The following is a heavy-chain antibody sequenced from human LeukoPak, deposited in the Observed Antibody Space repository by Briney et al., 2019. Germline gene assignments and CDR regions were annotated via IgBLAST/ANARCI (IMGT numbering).Heavy chain of an antibody. D-gene: IGHD2-2*01. V-gene: IGHV1-69*02. J-gene: IGHJ5*02. CDR3: PPTRVPAPAARWLDP. CDR2: IIPILGIA. Sequence: SVKVSCKASGGTLRSYTISWVRHAPGHGLEWMARIIPILGIANYAQKFQGSVTITADKSTSTAYMELSSLRSGDTTVHYCPPTRVPAPAARWLDPLCPRSFVSVSS. CDR1: GGTLRSYT.